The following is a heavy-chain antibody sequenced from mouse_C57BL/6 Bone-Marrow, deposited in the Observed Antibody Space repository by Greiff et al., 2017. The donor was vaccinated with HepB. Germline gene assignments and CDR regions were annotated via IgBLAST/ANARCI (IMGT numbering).Heavy chain of an antibody. D-gene: IGHD2-2*01. CDR2: IFPGSGST. Sequence: VQLQQSGPELVRPGASVKISCKAPGYTFTSYWMQWVRQRPGQGLEWIGEIFPGSGSTYYNEKFKGKATLTVDTSSSTAYMQLSSLTSEDSAVYFCARGLRADYWGQGTTLTVSS. V-gene: IGHV1-56*01. J-gene: IGHJ2*01. CDR1: GYTFTSYW. CDR3: ARGLRADY.